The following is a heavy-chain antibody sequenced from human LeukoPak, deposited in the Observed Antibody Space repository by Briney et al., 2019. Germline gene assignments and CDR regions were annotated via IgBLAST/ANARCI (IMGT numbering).Heavy chain of an antibody. Sequence: GGSLRLSCAASGFTFSTYAMSWVRQAPGKGLEWVSSIGGSAGSTNYADSVKGRFTISRDNSKNTLYLQMNSLRAEDTALYYCVKASSSSPQYNWFDAWGQGTLVTVSS. D-gene: IGHD6-6*01. V-gene: IGHV3-23*01. CDR3: VKASSSSPQYNWFDA. CDR2: IGGSAGST. CDR1: GFTFSTYA. J-gene: IGHJ5*02.